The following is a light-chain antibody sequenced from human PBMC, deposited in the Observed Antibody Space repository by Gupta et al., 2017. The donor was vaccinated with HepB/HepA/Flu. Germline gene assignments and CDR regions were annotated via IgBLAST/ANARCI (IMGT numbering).Light chain of an antibody. CDR1: SSDVGGYNY. V-gene: IGLV2-14*03. CDR2: DVT. Sequence: QSALTQPAFVSGSPGQSIPLSSTGTSSDVGGYNYVSWYQQYPGKAPKLMIYDVTTRPSGVSNRFSGSKSGNTASLTISGLQADDEADYYCSSYTSSSTLVFGGGTKLTVL. CDR3: SSYTSSSTLV. J-gene: IGLJ2*01.